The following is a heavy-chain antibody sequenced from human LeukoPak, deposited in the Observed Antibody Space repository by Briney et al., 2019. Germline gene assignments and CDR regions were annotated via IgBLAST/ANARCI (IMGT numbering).Heavy chain of an antibody. V-gene: IGHV4-59*01. CDR2: IYYSGST. Sequence: SETLSLTCTVSGGSISSYYWSWIRQPPGKGLEWIGYIYYSGSTNYNSSLKSRVTISVDTSKNQFSLKLSSVTAADTAVYYCARGSGYSSSWYGYWGQGTLVTVSS. CDR1: GGSISSYY. CDR3: ARGSGYSSSWYGY. D-gene: IGHD6-13*01. J-gene: IGHJ4*02.